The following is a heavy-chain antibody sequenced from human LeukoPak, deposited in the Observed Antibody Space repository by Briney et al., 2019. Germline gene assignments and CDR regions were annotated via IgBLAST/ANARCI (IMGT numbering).Heavy chain of an antibody. D-gene: IGHD4-23*01. Sequence: PSETLSLTCAVSGYSISSGYYWGWIRQPPGMGLEWIGSIYHSGSTYYNPSLKSRVTISVDTSKNQFSLKLSSVTAADTAVYYCARRTTVVTKSFDYWGQGTLVTVPS. J-gene: IGHJ4*02. CDR3: ARRTTVVTKSFDY. CDR2: IYHSGST. V-gene: IGHV4-38-2*01. CDR1: GYSISSGYY.